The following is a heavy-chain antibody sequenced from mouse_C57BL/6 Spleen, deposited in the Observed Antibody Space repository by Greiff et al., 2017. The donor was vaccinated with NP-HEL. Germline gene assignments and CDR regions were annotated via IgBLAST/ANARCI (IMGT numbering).Heavy chain of an antibody. CDR3: AREDTTVVADWYFDV. J-gene: IGHJ1*03. V-gene: IGHV1-22*01. CDR1: GYTFTDYN. D-gene: IGHD1-1*01. Sequence: VQLQQSGPELVKPGASVKMSCKASGYTFTDYNMHWVKQSHGKSLEWIGYINPNNGGTSYNQKFKGKATLTVNKSSSTAYMALRSLTSEDSSVYYCAREDTTVVADWYFDVWGTGTTVTVSS. CDR2: INPNNGGT.